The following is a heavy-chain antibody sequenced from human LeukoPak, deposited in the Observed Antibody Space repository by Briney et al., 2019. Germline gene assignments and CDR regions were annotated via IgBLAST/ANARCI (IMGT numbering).Heavy chain of an antibody. Sequence: GGSLRLSCAASGFTFSSYGMHWVRQAPGKGLEWVAVISYDGSNKYYADSVKGRFTISRDNSKNTLYLQMNSLRAEDTAVYYCARDQGGTTVVTLVDYWGQGTLVTVSS. CDR1: GFTFSSYG. CDR2: ISYDGSNK. J-gene: IGHJ4*02. V-gene: IGHV3-30*19. CDR3: ARDQGGTTVVTLVDY. D-gene: IGHD4-23*01.